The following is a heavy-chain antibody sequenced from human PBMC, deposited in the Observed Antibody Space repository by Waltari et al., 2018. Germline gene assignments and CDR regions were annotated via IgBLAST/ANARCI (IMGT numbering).Heavy chain of an antibody. CDR1: GFTFNDYY. J-gene: IGHJ4*02. D-gene: IGHD1-26*01. Sequence: QVQLVESGGGLVQSGGSLRLSCAASGFTFNDYYLSWIRQAPGKGLEWVSSISSRSSSIFYADSMKGRFTVSRDNAKNLLFLEMNGLRAEDTAVYYCAKHRGSYLDYFDYWGRGTLVTVSS. V-gene: IGHV3-11*04. CDR2: ISSRSSSI. CDR3: AKHRGSYLDYFDY.